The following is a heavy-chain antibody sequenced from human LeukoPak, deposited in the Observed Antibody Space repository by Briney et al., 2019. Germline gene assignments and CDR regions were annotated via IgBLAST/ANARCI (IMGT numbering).Heavy chain of an antibody. CDR3: ARVTTRYDILTGYVFDY. CDR1: GGSFSGYY. J-gene: IGHJ4*02. D-gene: IGHD3-9*01. CDR2: INHSGST. Sequence: PSETLSLTCAVYGGSFSGYYWSWIRQPPGKGLEWIGEINHSGSTNYNPSLKSRVTISVDTSKNQFSLKLSSVTAADTAVYYCARVTTRYDILTGYVFDYWGQGTLVTVSS. V-gene: IGHV4-34*01.